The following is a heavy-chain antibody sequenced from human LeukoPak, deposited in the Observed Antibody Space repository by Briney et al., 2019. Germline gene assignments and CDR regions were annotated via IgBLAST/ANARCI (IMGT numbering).Heavy chain of an antibody. CDR1: GGSISSYY. CDR2: IYYSGST. J-gene: IGHJ4*02. CDR3: ARVLVGYYDFWSGYSGGYYFDY. D-gene: IGHD3-3*01. Sequence: SETLSLTCTVSGGSISSYYWSWIRQPPGKGLEWIGYIYYSGSTNYNPSLKSRVTISVDTSKNQFSLKLSPVTAADTAVYYCARVLVGYYDFWSGYSGGYYFDYWGQGTLVTVSS. V-gene: IGHV4-59*01.